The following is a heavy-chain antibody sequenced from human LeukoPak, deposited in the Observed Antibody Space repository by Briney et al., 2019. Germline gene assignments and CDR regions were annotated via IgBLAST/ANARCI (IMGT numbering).Heavy chain of an antibody. Sequence: GGSLRLSCAASGFNFYIYAMSWVRQAPGKGLEWVSSISGSGDNTYYADSVKGRYTISRDNSKNTLYLQMNTLRAEDTAVYYCVKDWSDEAKCGADCLEYWGQGTLVTVSS. CDR3: VKDWSDEAKCGADCLEY. D-gene: IGHD2-21*02. J-gene: IGHJ4*02. CDR1: GFNFYIYA. CDR2: ISGSGDNT. V-gene: IGHV3-23*01.